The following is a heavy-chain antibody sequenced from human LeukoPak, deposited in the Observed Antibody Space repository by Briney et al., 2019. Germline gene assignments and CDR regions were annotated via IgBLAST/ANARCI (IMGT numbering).Heavy chain of an antibody. CDR1: GFIVNSYV. V-gene: IGHV3-74*01. D-gene: IGHD1-26*01. Sequence: GGSLRLSCAASGFIVNSYVMHWVRQAPGKGLVWVSRINADGSNTYYADSARGRFTISRDNAKNTVYLQMNSLRAEDTAVYYCARGSGSYGDFDYWGQGTLVTVSS. CDR3: ARGSGSYGDFDY. J-gene: IGHJ4*02. CDR2: INADGSNT.